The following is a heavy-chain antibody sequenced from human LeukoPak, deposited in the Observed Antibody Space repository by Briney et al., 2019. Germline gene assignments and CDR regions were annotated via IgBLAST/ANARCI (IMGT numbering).Heavy chain of an antibody. D-gene: IGHD2-2*01. Sequence: GGSLRLSCAASGFTFSSYWMSWVRLAPGKGLEWVANIKQDGSEKYYVDSVKGRFTISRDNAKNSLYLQMNSLRAEDTAVYYCASASPPYCSSTSCYDYWGQGTLVTVSS. CDR1: GFTFSSYW. J-gene: IGHJ4*02. CDR3: ASASPPYCSSTSCYDY. V-gene: IGHV3-7*01. CDR2: IKQDGSEK.